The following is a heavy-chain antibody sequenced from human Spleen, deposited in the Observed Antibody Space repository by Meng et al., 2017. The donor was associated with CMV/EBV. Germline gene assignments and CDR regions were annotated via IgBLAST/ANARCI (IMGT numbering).Heavy chain of an antibody. CDR1: GYTFNSYG. Sequence: ASVKVSCKTSGYTFNSYGITWVRQAPGQGLEWMAWISAYNGNTNYVQKLQGRLTVTTDTYTSTAYMELRSLRADDTAGYYCAREVMATGGTSSVYYWGQGTLVTSPQ. D-gene: IGHD5-24*01. J-gene: IGHJ4*02. CDR3: AREVMATGGTSSVYY. CDR2: ISAYNGNT. V-gene: IGHV1-18*01.